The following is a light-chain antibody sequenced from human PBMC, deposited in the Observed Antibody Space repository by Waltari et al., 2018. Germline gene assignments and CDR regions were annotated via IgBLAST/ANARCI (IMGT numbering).Light chain of an antibody. CDR2: WAS. CDR3: QQYYVVPPT. V-gene: IGKV4-1*01. Sequence: DIVMTQSPDSLPVSLGERATITFKSDQSVSYSSNRKNYLAWYRQKPGQPPQLLISWASTREFGVPDRFSGSGSGTDFTLTISSLQAEDVAVYYCQQYYVVPPTFGPGTKVEIK. J-gene: IGKJ1*01. CDR1: QSVSYSSNRKNY.